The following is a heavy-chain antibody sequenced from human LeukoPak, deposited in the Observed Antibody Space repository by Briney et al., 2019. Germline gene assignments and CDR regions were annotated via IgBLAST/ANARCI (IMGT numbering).Heavy chain of an antibody. CDR3: ARLRPANWGSSVDY. J-gene: IGHJ4*02. CDR1: GYRFTSYW. V-gene: IGHV5-51*01. Sequence: GESLKISFKGSGYRFTSYWIGWVRPMPGKGLEWMGIIYPGDSDTRYSPSFQGQVTISADKSISTAYPQWSSLKASDTATYYCARLRPANWGSSVDYWGQGTLVTVSS. D-gene: IGHD7-27*01. CDR2: IYPGDSDT.